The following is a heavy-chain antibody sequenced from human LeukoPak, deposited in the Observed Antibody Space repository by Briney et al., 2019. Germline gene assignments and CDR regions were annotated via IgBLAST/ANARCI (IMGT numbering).Heavy chain of an antibody. CDR1: GFTFSSYA. CDR3: AKSMRDQHLDLMGYYGMDV. V-gene: IGHV3-23*01. Sequence: PGGSLRLSCAASGFTFSSYAMGWVRQAPGKGLEWVSVIGGSTGSTYCAASVKGRFTISRDNSKNTLYLQMNSLRAEDTAVYYCAKSMRDQHLDLMGYYGMDVWGQGTTVIVSS. J-gene: IGHJ6*02. CDR2: IGGSTGST. D-gene: IGHD6-13*01.